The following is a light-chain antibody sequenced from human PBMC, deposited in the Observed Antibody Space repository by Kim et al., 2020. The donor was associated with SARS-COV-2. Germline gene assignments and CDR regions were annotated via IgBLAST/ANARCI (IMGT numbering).Light chain of an antibody. CDR1: RTISTY. Sequence: DIQMSQSSSSLSASVGDRVTITCRASRTISTYLNWYQHKPGKAPNLLIYGASSLQSGVPSRFSGSGSGRSFTLTISSLQPEDCGNYYSQQSYSTPYNFGPGTKVDIK. J-gene: IGKJ2*01. CDR2: GAS. V-gene: IGKV1-39*01. CDR3: QQSYSTPYN.